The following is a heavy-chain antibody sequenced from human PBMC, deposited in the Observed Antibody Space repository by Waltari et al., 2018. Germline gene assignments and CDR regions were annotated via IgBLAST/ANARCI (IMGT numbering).Heavy chain of an antibody. V-gene: IGHV3-7*01. CDR2: IKQDGSEK. D-gene: IGHD2-15*01. J-gene: IGHJ4*02. CDR1: GFTFSSYW. CDR3: ARGHRYCSGGSCFGGGDFDY. Sequence: EVQLVESGGGLVQPGGSPRLSCAASGFTFSSYWMSWVRQAPGKGLGWVADIKQDGSEKSFGDAVKGLFTISRRNGKNSLYVQSDGLRYEETAWYYCARGHRYCSGGSCFGGGDFDYWGQGTLVTVSS.